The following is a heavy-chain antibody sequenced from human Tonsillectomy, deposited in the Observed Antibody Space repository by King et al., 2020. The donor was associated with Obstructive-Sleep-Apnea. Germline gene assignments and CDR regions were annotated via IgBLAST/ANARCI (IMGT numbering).Heavy chain of an antibody. CDR2: IYYTGST. D-gene: IGHD1-26*01. J-gene: IGHJ3*02. V-gene: IGHV4-39*01. CDR1: GDSISSRSYY. CDR3: ARHVGALDAFDI. Sequence: QLQESGPGLVKPSETLSLTCTVSGDSISSRSYYWGWIRQPPGKGLEWIGIIYYTGSTYYNPSLQSRVTISVDTSKNKFSLKLSSVTAADTAVYYCARHVGALDAFDIWGQGTMVTVSS.